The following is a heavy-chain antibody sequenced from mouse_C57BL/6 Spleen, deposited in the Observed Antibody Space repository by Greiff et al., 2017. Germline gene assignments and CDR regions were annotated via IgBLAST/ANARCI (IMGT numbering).Heavy chain of an antibody. CDR1: GFTFSNYW. D-gene: IGHD1-1*01. CDR2: IRLKSDNYAT. Sequence: EVKLVESGGGLVQPGGSMKLSCVASGFTFSNYWMNWVRQSPEKGLEWVAQIRLKSDNYATHYAESVKWRFTISRDDSKSSVYLQMNNLRAEDTGIYYCTAGGSSFWFAYWGQGTLVTVSA. V-gene: IGHV6-3*01. J-gene: IGHJ3*01. CDR3: TAGGSSFWFAY.